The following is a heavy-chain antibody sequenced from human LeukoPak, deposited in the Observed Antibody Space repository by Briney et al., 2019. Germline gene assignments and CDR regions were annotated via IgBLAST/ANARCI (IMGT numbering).Heavy chain of an antibody. CDR1: GFTFGSYG. CDR3: AKDIEAYCGNDRLNWFDP. CDR2: IRFDGSNK. V-gene: IGHV3-30*02. Sequence: PGGSLRLSCAASGFTFGSYGMHWVRQAPGKGLEWVAFIRFDGSNKYYADSVKGRFTISRDNSKNTLYLQMNSLRAEDTAVYYCAKDIEAYCGNDRLNWFDPWGQGTLVTVSS. J-gene: IGHJ5*02. D-gene: IGHD2-21*01.